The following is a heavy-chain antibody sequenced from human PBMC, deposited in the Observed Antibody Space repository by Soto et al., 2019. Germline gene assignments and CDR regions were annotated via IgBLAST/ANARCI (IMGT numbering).Heavy chain of an antibody. CDR1: GFIFSSYA. CDR2: ISNTGGSI. CDR3: VKTTAQYYYDS. Sequence: LRLSCSASGFIFSSYAMHWVRQAPGKGLEYVSAISNTGGSIFYTDSVKGRFTISRDNSKNTLYLQMSSLRVEDTAVYYCVKTTAQYYYDSWGQGTLVTVSS. J-gene: IGHJ4*02. V-gene: IGHV3-64D*08. D-gene: IGHD5-18*01.